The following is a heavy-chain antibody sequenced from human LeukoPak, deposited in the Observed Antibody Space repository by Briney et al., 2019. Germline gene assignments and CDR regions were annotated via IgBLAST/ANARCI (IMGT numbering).Heavy chain of an antibody. CDR3: AKKWGTTPGAFDI. CDR2: ISTGGSST. D-gene: IGHD3-16*01. CDR1: AFTFSSYG. V-gene: IGHV3-23*01. J-gene: IGHJ3*02. Sequence: GGTLRLSCAASAFTFSSYGMSWDRQAPGKGLEWVSSISTGGSSTYYTDSVKGPFTSSRDNSKNTLYLQMNSLRAGDTAVYYCAKKWGTTPGAFDIWGQGTMVTVSS.